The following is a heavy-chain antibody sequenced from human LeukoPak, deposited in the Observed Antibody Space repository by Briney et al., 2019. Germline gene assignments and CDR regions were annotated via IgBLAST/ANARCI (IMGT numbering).Heavy chain of an antibody. CDR1: GFTVTSNY. CDR3: ARERTYNDDSTFDY. V-gene: IGHV3-53*01. J-gene: IGHJ4*02. D-gene: IGHD1-1*01. Sequence: HPGGSLRLSCTASGFTVTSNYMSWVRQAPGKGLEWVSIIYSGGSTYYADSVKGRFTISRDNSRNTLYLKMNSLRADDTAVYYYARERTYNDDSTFDYWGQGTLVTVSS. CDR2: IYSGGST.